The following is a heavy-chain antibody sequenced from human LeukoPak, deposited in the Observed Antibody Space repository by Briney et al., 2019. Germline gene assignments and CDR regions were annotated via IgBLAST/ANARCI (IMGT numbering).Heavy chain of an antibody. V-gene: IGHV3-30*02. J-gene: IGHJ3*02. Sequence: GGALRLSCAASGFTFSSYGMHWVRQAPGKGVEWVAFIRYDGSNKYYADSVKGRFTISRDNSKNPLYLQITLLRAEETAFYYSAKFALAAGTKNDAFDIWGQGTMVTFSS. D-gene: IGHD6-13*01. CDR1: GFTFSSYG. CDR2: IRYDGSNK. CDR3: AKFALAAGTKNDAFDI.